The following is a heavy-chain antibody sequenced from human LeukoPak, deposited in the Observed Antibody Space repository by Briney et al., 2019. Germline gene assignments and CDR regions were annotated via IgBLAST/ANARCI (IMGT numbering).Heavy chain of an antibody. D-gene: IGHD4-17*01. J-gene: IGHJ5*02. V-gene: IGHV3-30-3*01. CDR3: AREPYGDYDPNWFDP. Sequence: GRSLRLSCAASGFTFSSYAMHWVRQAPGKGLEWVAVISYDGSNKYYADSVKGRFTISRDNSKNTLYLQMNSLRAEDTAVYYCAREPYGDYDPNWFDPWGQGTLVTVSS. CDR1: GFTFSSYA. CDR2: ISYDGSNK.